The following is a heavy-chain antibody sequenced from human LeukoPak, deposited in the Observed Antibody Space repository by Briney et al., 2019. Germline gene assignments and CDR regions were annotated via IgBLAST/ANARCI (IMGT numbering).Heavy chain of an antibody. Sequence: PGGSLRLSCAASGFTFSSYAMSWVRQAPGKGLEWVSVIGGSGGGTYYADSVKGRFTISRDNSKNTLYLQMNSLRAEDTAVYYCARDIAVAGTGYYGMDVWGQGTTVTVSS. CDR2: IGGSGGGT. CDR1: GFTFSSYA. D-gene: IGHD6-19*01. CDR3: ARDIAVAGTGYYGMDV. J-gene: IGHJ6*02. V-gene: IGHV3-23*01.